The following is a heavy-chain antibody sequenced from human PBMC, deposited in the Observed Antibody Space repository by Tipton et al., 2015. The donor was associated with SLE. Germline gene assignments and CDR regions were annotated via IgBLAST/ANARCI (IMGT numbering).Heavy chain of an antibody. CDR2: ISSSGSTI. D-gene: IGHD3-22*01. CDR1: GFTFSSYE. CDR3: ARLGITMIVGVDY. J-gene: IGHJ4*02. V-gene: IGHV3-48*03. Sequence: SLRLSCAASGFTFSSYEMNWVRQAPGKGLEWVSYISSSGSTIYYADSVKGRFTISRDNAKNSLYLQMNSLRAEDTAVYYCARLGITMIVGVDYWGQGTLVTVSS.